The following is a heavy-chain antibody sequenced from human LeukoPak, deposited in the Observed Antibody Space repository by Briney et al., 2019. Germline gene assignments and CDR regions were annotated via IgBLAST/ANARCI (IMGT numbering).Heavy chain of an antibody. CDR2: ISSSSSYI. D-gene: IGHD6-13*01. V-gene: IGHV3-21*01. Sequence: GGSLRLSCAASGFTFSSYSMNWVRQAPGKGLEWVSSISSSSSYIYYADSVKGRFTISRDNAKNSLYLQMNSLRAEDTAVYYCARERSAAGTSFEDYWGQGTLVTVSS. J-gene: IGHJ4*02. CDR3: ARERSAAGTSFEDY. CDR1: GFTFSSYS.